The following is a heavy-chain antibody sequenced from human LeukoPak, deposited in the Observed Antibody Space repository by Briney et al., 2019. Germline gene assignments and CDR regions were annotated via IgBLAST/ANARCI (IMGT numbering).Heavy chain of an antibody. J-gene: IGHJ4*02. CDR2: IYYNGNT. CDR1: GGSISSTTCY. Sequence: SETLSLTCTVSGGSISSTTCYWGWIRQPPGKGLEWIGSIYYNGNTYYNPSLKSRVTISADTSKDQFSLKLTSVTAADTAVYYCARSTSGLYFWADTWSQGSRVTVSS. D-gene: IGHD1-26*01. V-gene: IGHV4-39*01. CDR3: ARSTSGLYFWADT.